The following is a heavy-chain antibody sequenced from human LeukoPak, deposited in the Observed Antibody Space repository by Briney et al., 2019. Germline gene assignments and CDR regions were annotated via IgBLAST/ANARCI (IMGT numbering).Heavy chain of an antibody. Sequence: SESLSLTCNVSGGTISTSSYYWGWIRQPPGKGLEWIGNIYYTGSAYYNPSLKSRVTISIDTSKNHFSLKLTSVTAADAAVYYCARRYDFWSGFPNYYFDSWGQGTLVTVSS. J-gene: IGHJ4*02. CDR1: GGTISTSSYY. CDR2: IYYTGSA. D-gene: IGHD3-3*01. CDR3: ARRYDFWSGFPNYYFDS. V-gene: IGHV4-39*02.